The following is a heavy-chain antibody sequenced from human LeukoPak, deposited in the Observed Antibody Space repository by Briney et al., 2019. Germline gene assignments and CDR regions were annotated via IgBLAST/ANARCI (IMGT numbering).Heavy chain of an antibody. J-gene: IGHJ4*02. CDR3: ARLRGPGLSFDY. Sequence: SETLSLTCTVSGGSISSYYWSWIRQPPGKGLEWIGYIYYSGSTNYNPSLKSRVTISVDTSKNQFSLKLSSVTAADTAVYYCARLRGPGLSFDYWGQGTLVTVSS. D-gene: IGHD1-14*01. V-gene: IGHV4-59*08. CDR1: GGSISSYY. CDR2: IYYSGST.